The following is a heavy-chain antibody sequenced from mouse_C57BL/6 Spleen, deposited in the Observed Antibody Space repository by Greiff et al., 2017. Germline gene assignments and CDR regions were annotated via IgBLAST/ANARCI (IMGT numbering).Heavy chain of an antibody. CDR2: IDPETGGT. D-gene: IGHD1-1*02. V-gene: IGHV1-15*01. J-gene: IGHJ1*03. Sequence: QVQLKESGAELVRPGASVTLSCKASGYTFTDYEMHWVKQTPVHGLEWIGAIDPETGGTAYNQKFTGQAILTADKSSSTAYMALRSLTSEGSAVYSGTRYGGGEWYFDVGGTGTTVTVSS. CDR3: TRYGGGEWYFDV. CDR1: GYTFTDYE.